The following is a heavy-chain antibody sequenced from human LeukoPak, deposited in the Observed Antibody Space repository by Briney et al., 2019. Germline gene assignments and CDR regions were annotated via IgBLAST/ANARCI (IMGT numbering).Heavy chain of an antibody. D-gene: IGHD6-13*01. J-gene: IGHJ4*02. Sequence: GASVKVSCTASVGTFTSYAISWVRQAPGHGLEWVGGIIPIFGTAKYAQKFQGRVTITADESTSTAYMELSSLISEDTAVYDCARVASSSWQTFDYWGQGTLVTVSS. V-gene: IGHV1-69*13. CDR2: IIPIFGTA. CDR1: VGTFTSYA. CDR3: ARVASSSWQTFDY.